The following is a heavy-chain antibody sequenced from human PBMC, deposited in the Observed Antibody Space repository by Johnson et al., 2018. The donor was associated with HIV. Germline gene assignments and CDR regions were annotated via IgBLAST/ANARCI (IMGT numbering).Heavy chain of an antibody. D-gene: IGHD5-18*01. CDR3: ARGPVDTAMGNDAFDI. V-gene: IGHV3-30*03. CDR1: GFTFSRYA. CDR2: ISYDGSNK. Sequence: HVQLVESGGGLVQAGGSLRLSCSASGFTFSRYAMNWVRQAPGQGLEWVAVISYDGSNKYSADSVKGRFPISRDNSKNTLYLQMNSLRAEDTAVYYCARGPVDTAMGNDAFDIWGQGTMVTVSS. J-gene: IGHJ3*02.